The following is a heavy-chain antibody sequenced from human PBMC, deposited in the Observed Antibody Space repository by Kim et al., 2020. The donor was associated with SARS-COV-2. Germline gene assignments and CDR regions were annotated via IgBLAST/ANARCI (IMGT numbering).Heavy chain of an antibody. CDR3: ARDSGGSGSYYIDY. J-gene: IGHJ4*02. D-gene: IGHD3-10*01. Sequence: PSPNSRVPISIETSKNQFSLKLSSVTAADTAVYYCARDSGGSGSYYIDYWGQGTLVTVSS. V-gene: IGHV4-59*01.